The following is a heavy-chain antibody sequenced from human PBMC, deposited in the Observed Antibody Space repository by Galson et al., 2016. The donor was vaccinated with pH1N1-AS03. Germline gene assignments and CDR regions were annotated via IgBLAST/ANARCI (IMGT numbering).Heavy chain of an antibody. J-gene: IGHJ4*02. CDR1: GYSFPTYS. CDR3: ARAHYNADYVPDF. V-gene: IGHV1-18*04. CDR2: ISAYSGDT. D-gene: IGHD4-17*01. Sequence: SVKVSCKASGYSFPTYSFNWVRQAPGQGLEWLGWISAYSGDTHYARKFQGRVTLTTDTSTSTAYVELRSLTSDDTAVYYCARAHYNADYVPDFWGQGTLVTVSS.